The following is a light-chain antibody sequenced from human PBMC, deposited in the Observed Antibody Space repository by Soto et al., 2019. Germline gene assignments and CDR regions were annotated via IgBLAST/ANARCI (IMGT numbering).Light chain of an antibody. CDR2: GAS. Sequence: EIVLTQSPATLSLSPGERATLSCRASQSISSSLAWYQQKPGQAPRLLIYGASNGAAGIPARFSGTGSGTDFTLTNSSLVPHYFAVYACGRLYNWRLTFGGGTKVDIK. J-gene: IGKJ4*01. CDR1: QSISSS. CDR3: GRLYNWRLT. V-gene: IGKV3-11*01.